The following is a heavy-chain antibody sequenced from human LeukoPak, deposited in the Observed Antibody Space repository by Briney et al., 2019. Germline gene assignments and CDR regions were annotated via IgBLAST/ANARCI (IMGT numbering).Heavy chain of an antibody. CDR1: GFTFSSYA. CDR3: VKGRAVASLGMDV. Sequence: GGSLRLSCSASGFTFSSYAMHWVRQAPGKGLEYVSAISSNGGSTYYADSVKGRFIISRDNSKNTLYLQMSSLRAEDTAVYYCVKGRAVASLGMDVRGQGTTVTVSS. J-gene: IGHJ6*02. V-gene: IGHV3-64D*09. CDR2: ISSNGGST. D-gene: IGHD6-19*01.